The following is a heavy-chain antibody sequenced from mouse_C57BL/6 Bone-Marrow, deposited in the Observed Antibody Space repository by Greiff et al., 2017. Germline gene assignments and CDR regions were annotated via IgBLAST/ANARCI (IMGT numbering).Heavy chain of an antibody. CDR3: ARSGTVVFDY. V-gene: IGHV1-55*01. CDR2: IYPGRGST. J-gene: IGHJ2*01. D-gene: IGHD1-1*01. CDR1: GYTFTSSW. Sequence: VQLQQPGAELVKPGASVKMSCKASGYTFTSSWITWVKQRPGQGLEWIGDIYPGRGSTNYNEKFKSKATLTVDTSSSTAYMQLSSLTSADSAVYYCARSGTVVFDYWGQGTTLTVSS.